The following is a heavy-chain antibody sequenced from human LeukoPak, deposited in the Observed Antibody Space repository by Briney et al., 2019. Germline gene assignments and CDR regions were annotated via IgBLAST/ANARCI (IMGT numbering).Heavy chain of an antibody. CDR3: ASGSGDLNYYMDV. Sequence: PSETLSLTCTVSGGSMGSRSYYWGWIRQPPGEGLEWIGNIYSSGTTYYNPSLKSRVTISLDTSKNQFSLRLSSVTAADTALYYCASGSGDLNYYMDVWGKGTTVTVSS. D-gene: IGHD6-25*01. J-gene: IGHJ6*03. CDR1: GGSMGSRSYY. CDR2: IYSSGTT. V-gene: IGHV4-39*01.